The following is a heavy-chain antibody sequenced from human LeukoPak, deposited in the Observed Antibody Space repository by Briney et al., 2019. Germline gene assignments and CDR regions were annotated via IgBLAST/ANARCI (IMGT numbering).Heavy chain of an antibody. CDR2: ISYDGNNK. J-gene: IGHJ4*02. CDR1: GFTFSSYA. Sequence: PGRSLRLSCVASGFTFSSYAIHWVRQAPGKGLEWVAVISYDGNNKYYSDSMKGRFTISRDNSKNTLYLQMASLRSEDTAVYYCARKGGLTGDFDYWGQGTLVTVSS. D-gene: IGHD3-16*01. CDR3: ARKGGLTGDFDY. V-gene: IGHV3-30-3*01.